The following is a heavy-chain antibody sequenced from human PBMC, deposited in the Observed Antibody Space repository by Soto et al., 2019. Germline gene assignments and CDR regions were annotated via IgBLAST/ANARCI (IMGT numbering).Heavy chain of an antibody. CDR1: GYTLTELS. J-gene: IGHJ4*02. V-gene: IGHV1-24*01. CDR2: FDPEDGET. Sequence: ASVKVSCKVSGYTLTELSMHWVRQAPGKGLEWMGGFDPEDGETIYAQKFQGRVTMTEDTSTDTAYMELSSLRSEDTAVYYCATKRWFGELLSLDYWGQGTLVTVSS. CDR3: ATKRWFGELLSLDY. D-gene: IGHD3-10*01.